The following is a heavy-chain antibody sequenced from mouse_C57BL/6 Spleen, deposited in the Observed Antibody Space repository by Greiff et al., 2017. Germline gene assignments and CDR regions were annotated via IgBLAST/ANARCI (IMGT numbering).Heavy chain of an antibody. CDR2: IYPGDGDT. CDR1: GYAFSSSW. D-gene: IGHD2-1*01. Sequence: QVQLKESGPELVKPGASVKISCKASGYAFSSSWMNWVKQRPGKGLEWIGRIYPGDGDTNYNGKFKGKATLTADKASSTAYMQLSSLTSEDSAVYFCARGGNSRYFDVWGTGTTVTVSS. CDR3: ARGGNSRYFDV. J-gene: IGHJ1*03. V-gene: IGHV1-82*01.